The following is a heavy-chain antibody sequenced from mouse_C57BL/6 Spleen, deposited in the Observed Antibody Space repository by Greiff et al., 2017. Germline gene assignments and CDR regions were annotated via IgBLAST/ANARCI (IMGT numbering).Heavy chain of an antibody. V-gene: IGHV1-64*01. Sequence: QVQLQQPGAELVKPGASVKLSCKASGYTFTSYWMHWVKQRPGQGLEWIGMIHPNSGSTNYNEKFKSKATLTVDKSSSTAYMQISSLTAEDSAVYYCEREGYGNYWVAYWGQGTLVTVSA. J-gene: IGHJ3*01. D-gene: IGHD2-1*01. CDR3: EREGYGNYWVAY. CDR2: IHPNSGST. CDR1: GYTFTSYW.